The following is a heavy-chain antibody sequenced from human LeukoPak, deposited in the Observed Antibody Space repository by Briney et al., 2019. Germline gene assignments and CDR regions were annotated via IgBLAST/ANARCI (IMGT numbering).Heavy chain of an antibody. Sequence: GGSLRLSCAASGFTFSSYNMNWVRQAPGKGLEWVSYISSSSSTIYYADSVKGRFTISRDNAKNSLYLQMNSLRDEDTAVYYCATDDRLYYGSRSYGYWGQGTLVTVSS. CDR1: GFTFSSYN. CDR3: ATDDRLYYGSRSYGY. J-gene: IGHJ4*02. CDR2: ISSSSSTI. D-gene: IGHD3-10*01. V-gene: IGHV3-48*02.